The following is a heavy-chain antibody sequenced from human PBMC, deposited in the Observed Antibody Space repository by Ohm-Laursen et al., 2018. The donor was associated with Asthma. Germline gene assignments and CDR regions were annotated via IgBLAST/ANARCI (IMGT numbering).Heavy chain of an antibody. CDR2: ISYDGSNK. V-gene: IGHV3-30-3*01. Sequence: SLRLSCTASGFTFSDYFMHWVRQAPGKGLEWVAVISYDGSNKYYADSVKGRFTISRDNSKNTLYLQINSLRAEDTAVYYCARDGSRLYYYDSSGYLDYWGQGTLVTVSS. D-gene: IGHD3-22*01. CDR3: ARDGSRLYYYDSSGYLDY. CDR1: GFTFSDYF. J-gene: IGHJ4*02.